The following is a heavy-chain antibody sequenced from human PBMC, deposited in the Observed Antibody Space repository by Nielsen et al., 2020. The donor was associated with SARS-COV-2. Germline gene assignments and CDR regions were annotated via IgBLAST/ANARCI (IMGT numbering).Heavy chain of an antibody. D-gene: IGHD3-10*01. V-gene: IGHV3-9*01. CDR1: GFTFADYA. Sequence: GGSLRLSCAASGFTFADYAMHWVRQAPGKGLEWVSGISWNSGSIGYADSVKGRFTISRDNAKNSLYLQMNSLRAEDTALYYCAKSGSGTFDYWGQGTLVTVSS. CDR2: ISWNSGSI. CDR3: AKSGSGTFDY. J-gene: IGHJ4*02.